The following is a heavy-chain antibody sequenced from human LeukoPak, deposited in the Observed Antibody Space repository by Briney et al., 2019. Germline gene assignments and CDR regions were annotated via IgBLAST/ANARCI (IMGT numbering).Heavy chain of an antibody. CDR1: GFTFSSYG. CDR2: ISYDGSNK. J-gene: IGHJ4*02. V-gene: IGHV3-30*18. Sequence: GGSLRLSCAASGFTFSSYGLHWVRQAPGKGLEWVAVISYDGSNKYYADSVKGRFTISRDNSKNTLILQMNSLRAEDTAVYFCAKGGGYCISTSCSLSDYWGQGTLVTVSS. CDR3: AKGGGYCISTSCSLSDY. D-gene: IGHD2-2*01.